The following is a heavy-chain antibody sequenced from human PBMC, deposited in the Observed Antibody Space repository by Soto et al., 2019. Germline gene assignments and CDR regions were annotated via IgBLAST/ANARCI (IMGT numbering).Heavy chain of an antibody. Sequence: GGSLRLSCAASGFTFSSYDMHWVRQATGKGLEWVSAIGTAGDTYYPGSVKGRFTISRENAKNSLYLQMNSLRAGDTAVYYCARAQLSEYIYGYVHYGMDVWGQGTTVTVSS. CDR1: GFTFSSYD. D-gene: IGHD5-18*01. CDR2: IGTAGDT. J-gene: IGHJ6*02. V-gene: IGHV3-13*04. CDR3: ARAQLSEYIYGYVHYGMDV.